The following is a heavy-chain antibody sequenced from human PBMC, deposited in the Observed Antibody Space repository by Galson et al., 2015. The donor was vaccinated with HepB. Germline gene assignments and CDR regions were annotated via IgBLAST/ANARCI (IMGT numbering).Heavy chain of an antibody. J-gene: IGHJ2*01. D-gene: IGHD4-17*01. Sequence: SLRLACAASGFTFGSYCMTWVRQAPGKRLEWVASFRHAGGITYYSDSVKGRLTISRDNSKSTLYLQMNSLRAEDSAIYFCARDGASTVTTDWYFDLWGRGTLDTVSS. CDR1: GFTFGSYC. V-gene: IGHV3-23*01. CDR3: ARDGASTVTTDWYFDL. CDR2: FRHAGGIT.